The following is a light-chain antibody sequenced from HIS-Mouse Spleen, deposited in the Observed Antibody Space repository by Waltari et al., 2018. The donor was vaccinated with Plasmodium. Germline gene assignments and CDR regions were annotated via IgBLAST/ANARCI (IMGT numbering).Light chain of an antibody. CDR1: QRISSW. V-gene: IGKV1-5*03. Sequence: DTQMTQSPSTLSASVGDRVTITCRACQRISSWLAWYQQKPGKAPKLLIYKASSLESGVPSRFSGSGSGTEFTLTISSLQPDDFATYYCQQYNSYWTFGQGTKVEIK. CDR3: QQYNSYWT. CDR2: KAS. J-gene: IGKJ1*01.